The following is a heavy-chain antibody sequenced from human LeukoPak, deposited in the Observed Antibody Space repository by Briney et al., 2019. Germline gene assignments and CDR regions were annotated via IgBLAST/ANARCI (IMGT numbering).Heavy chain of an antibody. J-gene: IGHJ4*02. Sequence: PSETLSLTCTVSGGSISSYYWSWIRQPPGKGLEWIGYIYYSGSTNYSPSLKSRVTISVDTSKNQFSLKLSSVTAADTAVYYCARGSQYSSSPFDYWGRGTLVTVSS. CDR2: IYYSGST. CDR3: ARGSQYSSSPFDY. D-gene: IGHD6-6*01. CDR1: GGSISSYY. V-gene: IGHV4-59*01.